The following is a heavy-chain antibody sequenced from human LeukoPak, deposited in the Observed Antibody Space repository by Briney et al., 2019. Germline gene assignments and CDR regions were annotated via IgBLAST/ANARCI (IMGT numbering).Heavy chain of an antibody. CDR2: INHSGST. D-gene: IGHD2-2*01. J-gene: IGHJ6*02. Sequence: SETLSLTCAVYGGSFSGYYWSWIRQPPGKGLEWIGEINHSGSTNYNPSLKSRVTMSVDTSKNQFSLKLSSVTAADTAVYYCARDGGVVPAALYYYYGMDVWGQGTTVTVSS. CDR1: GGSFSGYY. CDR3: ARDGGVVPAALYYYYGMDV. V-gene: IGHV4-34*01.